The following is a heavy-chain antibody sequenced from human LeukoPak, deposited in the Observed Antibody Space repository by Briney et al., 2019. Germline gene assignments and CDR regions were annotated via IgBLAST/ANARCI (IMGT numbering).Heavy chain of an antibody. CDR3: ARNPTYYGSGPGYFDY. V-gene: IGHV3-7*01. CDR2: IKQDGGEK. D-gene: IGHD3-10*01. CDR1: GFTFSSYW. J-gene: IGHJ4*02. Sequence: GGSLRLSCAASGFTFSSYWMSWVRQAPGKGLEWVANIKQDGGEKYYVDSVKGRFTISRDNTKKSLYLQLNSLRAEDTAVYYCARNPTYYGSGPGYFDYWGQGTLVTVSS.